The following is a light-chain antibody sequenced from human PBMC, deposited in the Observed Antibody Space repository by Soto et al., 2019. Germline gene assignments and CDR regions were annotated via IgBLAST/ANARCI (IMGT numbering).Light chain of an antibody. V-gene: IGLV2-14*01. Sequence: QCVLTQPASVSGSPGRWITISCSGTGSDVGAYNYVSWYQQHPAKAPKLMIYDVSNRPSGVSDRFSGSKSGNTASLTISGLQAEDEADYYCYSYTSSSTYVFGSGTKVTVL. CDR2: DVS. CDR1: GSDVGAYNY. CDR3: YSYTSSSTYV. J-gene: IGLJ1*01.